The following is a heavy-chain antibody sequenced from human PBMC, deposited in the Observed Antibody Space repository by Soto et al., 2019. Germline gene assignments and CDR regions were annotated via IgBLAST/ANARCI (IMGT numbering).Heavy chain of an antibody. CDR2: IYWVDDK. V-gene: IGHV2-5*02. CDR3: GRSGWCIVGAANWFDP. J-gene: IGHJ5*02. Sequence: QITLKESGPPLVKPTQTLTLTCTFSGFSLSTSGAGVSWIRQPPGKALEWFALIYWVDDKRYSPSLKSRLTTTTDTSKNQVVLMRTTMAPVYTATYYCGRSGWCIVGAANWFDPWGQGTLVTVSS. CDR1: GFSLSTSGAG. D-gene: IGHD1-26*01.